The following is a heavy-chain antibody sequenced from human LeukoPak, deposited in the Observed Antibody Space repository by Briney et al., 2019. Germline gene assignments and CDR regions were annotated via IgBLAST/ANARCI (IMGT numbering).Heavy chain of an antibody. V-gene: IGHV1-18*01. D-gene: IGHD5-24*01. CDR2: ISAYNGNT. Sequence: ASVKVSCKASGYTFTSYGISWVRQAPGQGLEWMGWISAYNGNTNYAQKLRGRVTMTTDTSTSTAYMELRSLRSDDTAVYYCARDLPGDGYWSFWGQGTMVTVSS. J-gene: IGHJ3*01. CDR3: ARDLPGDGYWSF. CDR1: GYTFTSYG.